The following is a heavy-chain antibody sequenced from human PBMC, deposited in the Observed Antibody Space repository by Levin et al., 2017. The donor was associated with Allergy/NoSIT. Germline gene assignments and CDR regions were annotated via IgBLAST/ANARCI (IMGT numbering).Heavy chain of an antibody. Sequence: GGSLRLSCAASGFTFSNAWMSWVRQAPGKGLEWVGRIKSKTDGGTTDYAAPVKGRFTISRDDSKNTLYLQMNSLKTEDTAVYYCTTVPLGYCSSTSCKIDYWGQGTLVTVSS. CDR2: IKSKTDGGTT. V-gene: IGHV3-15*01. CDR1: GFTFSNAW. CDR3: TTVPLGYCSSTSCKIDY. D-gene: IGHD2-2*01. J-gene: IGHJ4*02.